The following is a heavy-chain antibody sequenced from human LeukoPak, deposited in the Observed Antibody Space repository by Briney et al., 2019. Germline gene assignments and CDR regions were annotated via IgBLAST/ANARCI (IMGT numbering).Heavy chain of an antibody. D-gene: IGHD1-7*01. Sequence: GESLKISCKGSGYKFTDYSIGWMRPMPGKGLEWMEIIYPGDSDTRYSPSFQGQVTISADKSINTAHLQWSSLKASDTAMYYCARGAAGTTPDYYYFGLDVWGQGTTVRVSS. CDR3: ARGAAGTTPDYYYFGLDV. J-gene: IGHJ6*02. CDR2: IYPGDSDT. V-gene: IGHV5-51*01. CDR1: GYKFTDYS.